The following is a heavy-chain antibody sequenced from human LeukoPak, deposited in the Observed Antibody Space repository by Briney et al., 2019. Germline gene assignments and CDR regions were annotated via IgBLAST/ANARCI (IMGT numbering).Heavy chain of an antibody. D-gene: IGHD2-15*01. CDR2: ISSSSSYT. CDR1: GFTFSDYY. V-gene: IGHV3-11*05. Sequence: GGSLRLSCAASGFTFSDYYMSWIRQAPGKGLEWVSYISSSSSYTNYADSVKGRFTISRDNAKNSLYLQMNSPRAEDTAVYYCARVHLTGELLDYWGQGTLVTVSS. CDR3: ARVHLTGELLDY. J-gene: IGHJ4*02.